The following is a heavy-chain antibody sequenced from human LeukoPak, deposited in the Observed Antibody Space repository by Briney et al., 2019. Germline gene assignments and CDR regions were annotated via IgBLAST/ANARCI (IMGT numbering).Heavy chain of an antibody. CDR1: GGSFSGYY. Sequence: SETLSLTCAVYGGSFSGYYWSWIRQPPGKGLEWIGEINHSGSTNYNPSLKSRVTISVDTSKNQFSLKLSSVTAADTAVYYCARRVRAGIVGATGLDYWGQGTLVTVSS. V-gene: IGHV4-34*01. D-gene: IGHD1-26*01. CDR3: ARRVRAGIVGATGLDY. CDR2: INHSGST. J-gene: IGHJ4*02.